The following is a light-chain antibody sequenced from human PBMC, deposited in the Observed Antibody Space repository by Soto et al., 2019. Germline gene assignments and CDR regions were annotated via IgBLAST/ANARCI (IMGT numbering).Light chain of an antibody. J-gene: IGKJ4*01. CDR1: QSVSSK. V-gene: IGKV3-15*01. Sequence: EIVLTQSPATLSVSPGDRATLSCRASQSVSSKLAWYQQKPRQAPRVLIYGASTRATGIPARFSGSGSGTEFTLTISSLQSEDFAVYYCQQYNNWPLALTFGGGTKVEIK. CDR3: QQYNNWPLALT. CDR2: GAS.